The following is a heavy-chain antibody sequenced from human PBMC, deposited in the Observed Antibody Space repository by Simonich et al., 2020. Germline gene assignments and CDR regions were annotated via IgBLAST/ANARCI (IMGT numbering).Heavy chain of an antibody. CDR3: ARHDRWLQFYFDY. J-gene: IGHJ4*02. CDR1: GGSISSYY. V-gene: IGHV4-59*08. D-gene: IGHD5-12*01. Sequence: QVQLQESGPGLVKPSETLSLTCTVSGGSISSYYWSWIRQPPGKGLEWIGYIYYSGITNHNPSLKSRVTISVDTSKNQFSLKLSSVTAADTAVYYCARHDRWLQFYFDYWGQGTLVTVSS. CDR2: IYYSGIT.